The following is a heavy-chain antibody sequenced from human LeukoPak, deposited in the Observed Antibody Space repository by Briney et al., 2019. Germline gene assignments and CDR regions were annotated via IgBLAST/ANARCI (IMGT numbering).Heavy chain of an antibody. CDR1: GGSISSSSYY. J-gene: IGHJ6*02. CDR2: IYYSGST. CDR3: ARRSSSSWQWLVPGLDYYGMDV. D-gene: IGHD6-19*01. Sequence: PSETLSLTCTVSGGSISSSSYYWGRIRQPPGKGLEWIGSIYYSGSTYYNPSLKSRVTISVDTSKNQFSLKLSSVTAADTAVYYCARRSSSSWQWLVPGLDYYGMDVWGQGTTVTVSS. V-gene: IGHV4-39*01.